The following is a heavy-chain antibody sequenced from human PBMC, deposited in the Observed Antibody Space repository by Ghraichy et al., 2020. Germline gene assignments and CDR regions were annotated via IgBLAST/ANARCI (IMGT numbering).Heavy chain of an antibody. V-gene: IGHV3-7*01. J-gene: IGHJ4*02. CDR1: GLTFGTFW. Sequence: GSLRLSCVASGLTFGTFWMNWVRQAPGKGLEWVAHINPDRSVRYYVDSVKGRFSISRDNAKKSLYLQMNSLRAEDTAVYYCASNLGDTVGTTKWGQGTLVTVSS. CDR2: INPDRSVR. CDR3: ASNLGDTVGTTK. D-gene: IGHD1-26*01.